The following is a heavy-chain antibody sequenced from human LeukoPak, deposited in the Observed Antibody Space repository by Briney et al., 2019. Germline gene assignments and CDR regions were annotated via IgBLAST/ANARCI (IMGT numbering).Heavy chain of an antibody. Sequence: GGSLRLSFAASGFTFDDYAMHWVRQAPGKGLEWVSGISWNSGSIGYADSVKGRFTISRDNSKNTLYLQMNSLRAEDTAVYYCARDSPLGSSWYDWGQGTLVTVSS. CDR2: ISWNSGSI. CDR1: GFTFDDYA. J-gene: IGHJ4*02. D-gene: IGHD6-13*01. CDR3: ARDSPLGSSWYD. V-gene: IGHV3-9*01.